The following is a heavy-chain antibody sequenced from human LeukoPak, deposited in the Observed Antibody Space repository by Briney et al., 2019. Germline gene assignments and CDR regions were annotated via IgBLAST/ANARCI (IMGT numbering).Heavy chain of an antibody. Sequence: GESLKISCQGSGYSFTSYWIGWVRQMPGKGLEWMGIIYPGDSDTRYSPSFQGQVTISADKSISTAYLQWSSLKAADTAMYYCARRVGSGSYYSVRGWFDPWGQGTLVTVSS. V-gene: IGHV5-51*01. D-gene: IGHD3-10*01. J-gene: IGHJ5*02. CDR3: ARRVGSGSYYSVRGWFDP. CDR2: IYPGDSDT. CDR1: GYSFTSYW.